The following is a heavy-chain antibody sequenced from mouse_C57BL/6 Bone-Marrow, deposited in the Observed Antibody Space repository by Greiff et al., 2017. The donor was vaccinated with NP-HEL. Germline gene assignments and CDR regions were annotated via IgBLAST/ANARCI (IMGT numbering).Heavy chain of an antibody. D-gene: IGHD2-3*01. J-gene: IGHJ2*01. Sequence: VHLKASGAALVPPGASVPLSCKASGYTFTSYWMHWVKQRPGQGLEWIGMIHPNSGSTNYNEKFKSKATLTVDKSSSTAYMQLSSLTSEDSAVYYCARGWLLRYFDYWGQGTTLTVSS. CDR2: IHPNSGST. CDR1: GYTFTSYW. CDR3: ARGWLLRYFDY. V-gene: IGHV1-64*01.